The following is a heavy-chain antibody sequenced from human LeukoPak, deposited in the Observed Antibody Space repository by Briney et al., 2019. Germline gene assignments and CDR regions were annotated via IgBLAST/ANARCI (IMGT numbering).Heavy chain of an antibody. CDR1: GDSVSSNSAA. V-gene: IGHV6-1*01. J-gene: IGHJ4*02. D-gene: IGHD4-17*01. CDR3: ARDSSDGDFPGLGFDY. Sequence: SQTLSLTCAISGDSVSSNSAAWNWIRQSPSRGLEWLGRTYYRSKWYNDYAVSVKSRITITPDTSKNQFSLQLNSVTPEDTAVYYCARDSSDGDFPGLGFDYWGQGTLVTVSS. CDR2: TYYRSKWYN.